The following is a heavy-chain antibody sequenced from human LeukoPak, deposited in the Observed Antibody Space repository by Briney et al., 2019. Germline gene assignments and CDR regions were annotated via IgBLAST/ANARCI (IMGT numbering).Heavy chain of an antibody. D-gene: IGHD2-2*01. J-gene: IGHJ4*02. CDR2: ISYDGRNI. CDR1: GFTFNNYG. V-gene: IGHV3-30*18. Sequence: QTGGSLRLSCAASGFTFNNYGMHWVRQAPGKGLEWVAVISYDGRNIHYPDSVKGRFTISRDISTDMLWLQMDSLRTEDTAVYYCAKGPLRGTAAAIDYWGQGTLVTVSS. CDR3: AKGPLRGTAAAIDY.